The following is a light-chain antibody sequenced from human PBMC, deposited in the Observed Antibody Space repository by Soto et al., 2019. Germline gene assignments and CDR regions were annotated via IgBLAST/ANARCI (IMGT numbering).Light chain of an antibody. CDR1: SRDVGGYNY. V-gene: IGLV2-14*01. CDR2: EVS. Sequence: QSVLTQPASVSGSPGQSITISCTGTSRDVGGYNYVSWHQQHPGKAPKVIITEVSNRPSGVSNRFSGSKSGNTASLTISGLQAEDEADYYCSSYVGSSTLVVFGGGTKVTVL. J-gene: IGLJ2*01. CDR3: SSYVGSSTLVV.